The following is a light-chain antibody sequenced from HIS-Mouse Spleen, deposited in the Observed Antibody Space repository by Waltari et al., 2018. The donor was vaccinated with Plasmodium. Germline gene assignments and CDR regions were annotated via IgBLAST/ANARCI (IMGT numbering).Light chain of an antibody. CDR2: QDS. J-gene: IGLJ2*01. V-gene: IGLV3-1*01. CDR3: QAWDSSTVV. Sequence: SYELTQPPSVSVSPGPTASITCSGDKLGDNYACWYQQKPGPSPVPVIYQDSKRPSGIPERFSGSNSGNTATLTISGTQAMDEADYYCQAWDSSTVVFGGGTKLTVL. CDR1: KLGDNY.